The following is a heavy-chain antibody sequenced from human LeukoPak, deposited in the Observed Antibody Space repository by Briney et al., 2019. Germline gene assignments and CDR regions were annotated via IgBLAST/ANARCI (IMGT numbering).Heavy chain of an antibody. D-gene: IGHD6-13*01. J-gene: IGHJ5*02. CDR2: INHSGST. CDR1: GGSFSGYY. V-gene: IGHV4-34*01. CDR3: ARGGSSSWYFPPNWFDP. Sequence: SETLSLTCAVYGGSFSGYYWGWIRQPPGKGLEWIGEINHSGSTNYNPSLKCRVTISVDTSKNQFSLKLSSVTAADTAVYYCARGGSSSWYFPPNWFDPWGQGTLVTVSS.